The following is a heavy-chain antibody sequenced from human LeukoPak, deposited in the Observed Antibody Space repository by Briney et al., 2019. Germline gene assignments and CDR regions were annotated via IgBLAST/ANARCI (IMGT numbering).Heavy chain of an antibody. CDR2: ISAYNGNT. CDR3: ARGDMVQGVIVDY. J-gene: IGHJ4*02. Sequence: ASVKVSCKASGYTFTGYYMHRVRQAPGQGLEWMGWISAYNGNTNYAQKLQGRVTMTTDTSTSTAYMELRSLRSDDTAVYYCARGDMVQGVIVDYWGQGTLVTVSS. D-gene: IGHD3-10*01. CDR1: GYTFTGYY. V-gene: IGHV1-18*04.